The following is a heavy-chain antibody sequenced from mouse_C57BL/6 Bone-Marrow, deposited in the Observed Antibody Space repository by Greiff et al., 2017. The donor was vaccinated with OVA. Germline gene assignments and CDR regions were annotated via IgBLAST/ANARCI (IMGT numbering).Heavy chain of an antibody. Sequence: QVQLQQSGAELVRPGTSVKVSCKASGYAFTNYLIEWVKQRPGQGLEWIGVINPGSGGTNYNEKFKGKATLTADKSSSTAYMQRSSLTSEDSAVYVCARGSYSDYWGQGTTLTVSS. CDR2: INPGSGGT. CDR1: GYAFTNYL. J-gene: IGHJ2*01. V-gene: IGHV1-54*01. CDR3: ARGSYSDY. D-gene: IGHD1-1*01.